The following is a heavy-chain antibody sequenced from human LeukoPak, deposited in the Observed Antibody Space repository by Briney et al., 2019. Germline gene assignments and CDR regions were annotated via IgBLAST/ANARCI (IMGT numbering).Heavy chain of an antibody. V-gene: IGHV7-4-1*02. CDR3: ARDKYCSRTSCYFTGMDV. J-gene: IGHJ6*02. CDR2: INTNTGNP. D-gene: IGHD2-2*01. CDR1: GYTFTSYA. Sequence: ASVKVSCKASGYTFTSYAMNWVRQAPGQGLEWMGWINTNTGNPTYAQGFTGRFVFSLDTSVSTAYPQISSLKAEDTAVYYCARDKYCSRTSCYFTGMDVWGQGTTVTVSS.